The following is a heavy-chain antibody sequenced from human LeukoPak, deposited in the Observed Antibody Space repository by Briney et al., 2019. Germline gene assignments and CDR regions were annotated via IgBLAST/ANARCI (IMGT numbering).Heavy chain of an antibody. CDR1: GFTFSRYA. J-gene: IGHJ4*02. Sequence: PGGSLRLSCAASGFTFSRYAMSWVRQAPGKGLEWVSTISGSGDSTYYADSVKGRFTISRYNSKNTLYLQMNSLRAEDTAVYYCAKEGIAVAGPFYYWGQGTLVTVSS. V-gene: IGHV3-23*01. CDR2: ISGSGDST. CDR3: AKEGIAVAGPFYY. D-gene: IGHD6-19*01.